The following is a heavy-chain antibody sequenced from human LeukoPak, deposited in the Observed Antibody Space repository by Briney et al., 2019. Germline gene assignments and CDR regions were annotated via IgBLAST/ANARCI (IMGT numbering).Heavy chain of an antibody. CDR1: GFIFSSYG. D-gene: IGHD3-16*01. Sequence: AGGSLRLSCAASGFIFSSYGMHWVSQPPGKWLEWVAVISYDGSNKNYADSVKGRFTISRDNTKNTRDLQLNSLRAEETAVYYGAIDMLGGIVEGGVPFDYGGRETRVTVSS. CDR3: AIDMLGGIVEGGVPFDY. CDR2: ISYDGSNK. J-gene: IGHJ4*02. V-gene: IGHV3-30*03.